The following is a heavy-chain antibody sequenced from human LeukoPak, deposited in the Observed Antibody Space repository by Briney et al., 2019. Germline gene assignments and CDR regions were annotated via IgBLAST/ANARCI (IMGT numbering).Heavy chain of an antibody. CDR3: ASDRGYRSGSYIAALGEGSGYFDY. V-gene: IGHV4-34*01. J-gene: IGHJ4*02. Sequence: SSETLSLTCAVLDGSFSGYYRSWIRQPPGRGLEWIGEINYSGSTIYNPSLESRVTISAETSKNQFSLKLTSVTAADTAVYFCASDRGYRSGSYIAALGEGSGYFDYWGQGTLVTVSS. CDR1: DGSFSGYY. CDR2: INYSGST. D-gene: IGHD5-18*01.